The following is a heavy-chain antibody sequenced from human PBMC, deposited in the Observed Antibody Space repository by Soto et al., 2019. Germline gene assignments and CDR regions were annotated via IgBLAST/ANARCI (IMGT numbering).Heavy chain of an antibody. J-gene: IGHJ4*02. CDR3: ANGVWGGSWGCACFDH. CDR2: ISASDGST. Sequence: EVQLLESGGGLVQPGGSLRLSCAASGFTFSSYAMSWVRQAPGKGLEWVAAISASDGSTRYADSVKGRFIVSRHNSKNTLSLQMTGLILEDMAVYYCANGVWGGSWGCACFDHWGQGILVTVSS. D-gene: IGHD5-12*01. CDR1: GFTFSSYA. V-gene: IGHV3-23*01.